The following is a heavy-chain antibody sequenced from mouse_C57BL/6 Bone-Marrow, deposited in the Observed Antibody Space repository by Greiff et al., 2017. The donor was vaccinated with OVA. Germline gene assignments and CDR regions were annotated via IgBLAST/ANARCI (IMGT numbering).Heavy chain of an antibody. V-gene: IGHV1-55*01. J-gene: IGHJ1*03. CDR2: IYPGSGST. CDR3: ARKGASYYSNYDWYFDV. CDR1: GCTFTSYW. Sequence: QVQLQQPGAELVKPGASVKMSCKASGCTFTSYWITWVKQRPGQGLEWIGDIYPGSGSTNYNEKFKSKATLTVDTSSSTAYMQLSSLTSEDSAVYYCARKGASYYSNYDWYFDVWGTGTTVTVSS. D-gene: IGHD2-5*01.